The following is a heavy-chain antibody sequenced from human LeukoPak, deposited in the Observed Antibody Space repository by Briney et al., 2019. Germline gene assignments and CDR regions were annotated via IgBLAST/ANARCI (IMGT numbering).Heavy chain of an antibody. CDR3: ARDRAWYYYDSSGYYYDAFDI. J-gene: IGHJ3*02. V-gene: IGHV3-23*01. D-gene: IGHD3-22*01. CDR2: ISGSGGST. CDR1: GFTFSSYG. Sequence: GGSLRLSCAASGFTFSSYGMSWVRQAPGKGLEWVSAISGSGGSTYYADSVKGRFTISRDNSKNTPYLQMNSLRAEDTAVYYCARDRAWYYYDSSGYYYDAFDIWGQGTMVTVSS.